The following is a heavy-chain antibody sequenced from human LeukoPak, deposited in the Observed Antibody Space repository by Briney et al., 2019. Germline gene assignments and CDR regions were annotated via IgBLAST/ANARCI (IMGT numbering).Heavy chain of an antibody. D-gene: IGHD3-3*01. Sequence: GRSLRLSCAVSGFSFSVYAMSWVRQAPGKGLGWVSCISGSASRTSYTNSVKGPFTISRENFKNTLILEMNILGAEDTALYYCAKGGQDYDFWRFDYGGQGKVVIVSS. J-gene: IGHJ4*02. V-gene: IGHV3-23*01. CDR3: AKGGQDYDFWRFDY. CDR1: GFSFSVYA. CDR2: ISGSASRT.